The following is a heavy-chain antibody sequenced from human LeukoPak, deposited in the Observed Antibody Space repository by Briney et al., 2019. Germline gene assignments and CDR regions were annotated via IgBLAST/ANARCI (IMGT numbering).Heavy chain of an antibody. J-gene: IGHJ6*03. CDR1: GYTFTSYY. V-gene: IGHV1-46*01. CDR3: ASLSYCSGGSCYPNPIYYYYYMDV. Sequence: GASVKVSCKASGYTFTSYYMHWVRQAPGQGFEWMGIINPSGGNTRYAQKFQGRVTITADKSTSTAYMELSSLRSEDTAVYYCASLSYCSGGSCYPNPIYYYYYMDVWGKGTTVTVSS. D-gene: IGHD2-15*01. CDR2: INPSGGNT.